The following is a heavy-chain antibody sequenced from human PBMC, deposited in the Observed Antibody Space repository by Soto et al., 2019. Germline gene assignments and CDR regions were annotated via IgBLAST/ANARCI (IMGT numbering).Heavy chain of an antibody. CDR3: AKAGDYHGSESYFPLDY. CDR2: ISGSGGRT. D-gene: IGHD3-10*01. Sequence: EVQLLESGGVLVQPGGSLRLSCAASGFTFSTYAMTWVRQAPGKGLEWVSSISGSGGRTYYADSVKGRFTISRDNSKNTLYLQTNSLRAEDTAVHYCAKAGDYHGSESYFPLDYWGQGTLVPVSS. V-gene: IGHV3-23*01. CDR1: GFTFSTYA. J-gene: IGHJ4*02.